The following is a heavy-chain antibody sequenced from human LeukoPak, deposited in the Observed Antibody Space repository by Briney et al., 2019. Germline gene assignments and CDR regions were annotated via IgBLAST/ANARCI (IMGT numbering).Heavy chain of an antibody. J-gene: IGHJ6*03. CDR3: ARRKVVGPTYYYMDV. V-gene: IGHV1-2*02. Sequence: ASVKVSCKASGYTFTGYYMHWVRQALGQGLEWMGWINPNSGGTNYAQKFQGRVTMTRDTSISTAYMELSRLRSDDTAVYYCARRKVVGPTYYYMDVWGKGTTVTVSS. D-gene: IGHD6-6*01. CDR1: GYTFTGYY. CDR2: INPNSGGT.